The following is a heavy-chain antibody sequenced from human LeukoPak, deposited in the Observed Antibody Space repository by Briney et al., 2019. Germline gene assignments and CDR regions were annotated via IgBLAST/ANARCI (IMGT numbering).Heavy chain of an antibody. CDR2: INHSGST. V-gene: IGHV4-34*01. CDR3: ARAPRITIFGVVRHRTGWFDP. J-gene: IGHJ5*02. CDR1: GGSFSGYY. D-gene: IGHD3-3*01. Sequence: SETLSLTCAVYGGSFSGYYWSWIRQPPGKGLEWIGEINHSGSTNYNPSLKSRVTISVDTSKNQFSLKLSSVTAADTAVYYCARAPRITIFGVVRHRTGWFDPWGQGTLVTVSS.